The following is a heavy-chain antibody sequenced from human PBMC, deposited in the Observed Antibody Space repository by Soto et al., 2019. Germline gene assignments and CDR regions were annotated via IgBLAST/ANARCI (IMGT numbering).Heavy chain of an antibody. V-gene: IGHV1-3*01. CDR3: ARGIWTMTRGAYYFDN. J-gene: IGHJ4*02. CDR1: GYTFTSYA. CDR2: INAGNGNT. Sequence: ASVKVSCKASGYTFTSYAMQWVRQAPGQRLEWMGWINAGNGNTKYSQKFQGRVTITRDTSASTACMELSSLTSEDTAVYYCARGIWTMTRGAYYFDNWGQGTLVTVSS. D-gene: IGHD3-10*01.